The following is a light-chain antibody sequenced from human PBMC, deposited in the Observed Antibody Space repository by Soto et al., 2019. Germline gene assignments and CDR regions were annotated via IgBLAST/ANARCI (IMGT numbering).Light chain of an antibody. V-gene: IGKV3-15*01. CDR3: QQYDAWPLT. CDR1: QSVSSN. Sequence: VVMTQSPATLSVSPWERVILSCRASQSVSSNLVWYQQKPGQAPRLLIYDAIIRAPDVPARFSGSWSGTEFTLTINSLQSEDFAVYYCQQYDAWPLTFGGGTKVDIK. CDR2: DAI. J-gene: IGKJ4*01.